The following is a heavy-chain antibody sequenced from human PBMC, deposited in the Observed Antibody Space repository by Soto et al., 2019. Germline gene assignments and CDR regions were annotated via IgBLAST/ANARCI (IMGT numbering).Heavy chain of an antibody. D-gene: IGHD6-19*01. CDR3: APTPCPGIAVATDY. CDR2: IWYDGSNK. CDR1: GFTFSSYG. V-gene: IGHV3-33*01. J-gene: IGHJ4*02. Sequence: GGSLRLSCAASGFTFSSYGMHWVRQAPGKGLEWVAVIWYDGSNKYYADSVKGRFTISRDNSKNTLYLQMNSLRAEDTAVYYCAPTPCPGIAVATDYWGQGILVTVSS.